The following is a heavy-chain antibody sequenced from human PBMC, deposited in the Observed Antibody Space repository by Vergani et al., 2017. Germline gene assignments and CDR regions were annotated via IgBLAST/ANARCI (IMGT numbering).Heavy chain of an antibody. CDR3: ARKNIVVVPAAIEEYYYYYMDV. CDR2: ISAYNGNT. CDR1: GSTFPTLG. V-gene: IGHV1-18*01. D-gene: IGHD2-2*02. Sequence: QVQLVQSGAEVKKPGASVKVSCKASGSTFPTLGIRWVRQAPGQGLEWLGWISAYNGNTNYAQKLQGRVTMTTDTSTSTAYMELRSLRSDDTAVYYCARKNIVVVPAAIEEYYYYYMDVWGKGP. J-gene: IGHJ6*03.